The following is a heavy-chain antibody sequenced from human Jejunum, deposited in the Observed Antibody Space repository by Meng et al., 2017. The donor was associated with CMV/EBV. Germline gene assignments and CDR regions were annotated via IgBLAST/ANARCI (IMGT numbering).Heavy chain of an antibody. V-gene: IGHV4-39*07. CDR1: GGSITTNYYY. J-gene: IGHJ4*02. CDR2: ISYSGRP. D-gene: IGHD7-27*01. Sequence: TVSGGSITTNYYYWGWIRQTPGKGLEWIGSISYSGRPYYNPSLKSRVTISVDTSKNQFSLMLTSVTAADTAVYYCARDRDDNWGNFDYRGQGTLVTVSS. CDR3: ARDRDDNWGNFDY.